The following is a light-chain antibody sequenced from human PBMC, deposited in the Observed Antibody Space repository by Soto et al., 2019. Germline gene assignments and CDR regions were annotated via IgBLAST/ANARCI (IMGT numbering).Light chain of an antibody. J-gene: IGLJ1*01. V-gene: IGLV2-23*02. CDR1: SSDVGSYNL. CDR2: EVS. CDR3: CSYAGSSFYV. Sequence: QSVLTQPAAVSGSPGQSITISCTGTSSDVGSYNLVSWYQQHPGKAPKLMIYEVSKRPSGVSNRFSGSKSGNTASLTISGLQAEDEADYDCCSYAGSSFYVFGTGTKVNVL.